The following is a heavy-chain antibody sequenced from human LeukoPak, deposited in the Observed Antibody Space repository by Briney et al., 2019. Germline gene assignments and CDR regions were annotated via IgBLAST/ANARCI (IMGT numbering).Heavy chain of an antibody. J-gene: IGHJ4*02. CDR1: GFTFSHYW. D-gene: IGHD6-13*01. Sequence: GGSLRLSCEASGFTFSHYWMHWVRQAPGKGLVWVSRINSDGSSTTYADSVKGRFTISRDNAKNTLYLQMNSLRAEDTAVYYCARGGSGSSPYFDYWGQGTLVTVSS. V-gene: IGHV3-74*01. CDR2: INSDGSST. CDR3: ARGGSGSSPYFDY.